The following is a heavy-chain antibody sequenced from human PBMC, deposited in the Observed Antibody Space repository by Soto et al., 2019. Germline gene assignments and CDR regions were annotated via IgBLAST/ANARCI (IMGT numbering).Heavy chain of an antibody. D-gene: IGHD2-15*01. CDR2: IYYSGST. V-gene: IGHV4-61*08. CDR1: GGSISSGGYY. J-gene: IGHJ3*02. CDR3: AKHQDLYCSGGSCDAFDI. Sequence: SETLSLTCTVSGGSISSGGYYWSWIRQHPGQGLEWIGYIYYSGSTNYNPSLKSRVTISVDTSKNQFSLKLSSVTAADTAVYYCAKHQDLYCSGGSCDAFDIRGQGTMVTVSS.